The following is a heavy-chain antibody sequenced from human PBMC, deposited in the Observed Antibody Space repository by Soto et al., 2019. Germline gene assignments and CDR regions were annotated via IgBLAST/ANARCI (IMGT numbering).Heavy chain of an antibody. CDR1: GYTFTSYV. J-gene: IGHJ6*02. V-gene: IGHV1-18*01. CDR2: ISAYNGNT. CDR3: ARDPRPTSGIVVVPAAKGMDV. Sequence: ASVKVSCKASGYTFTSYVISWVRQAPGQGLEWMGWISAYNGNTNYAQKLQGRVTMTTDTSTSTAYMELRSLRSDDTAVYYCARDPRPTSGIVVVPAAKGMDVWGQGTTVTVSS. D-gene: IGHD2-2*01.